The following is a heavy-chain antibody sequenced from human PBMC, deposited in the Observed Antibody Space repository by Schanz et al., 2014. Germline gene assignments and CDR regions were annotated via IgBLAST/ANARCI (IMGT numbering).Heavy chain of an antibody. V-gene: IGHV1-69*02. D-gene: IGHD2-2*01. CDR3: ARGTMPGTFDI. J-gene: IGHJ3*02. CDR2: IIPSLGLA. Sequence: QVHLVQSGAEVKKPGSSVKVSCKASGGTFSSDTFSWVRQAPGQGLEWMGRIIPSLGLAKYEQKFQDKVPITADTSATTAYMELSGLRYEDTALYYCARGTMPGTFDIWGQGTMVTVSS. CDR1: GGTFSSDT.